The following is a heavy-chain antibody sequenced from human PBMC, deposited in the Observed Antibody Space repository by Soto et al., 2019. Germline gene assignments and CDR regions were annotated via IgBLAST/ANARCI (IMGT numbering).Heavy chain of an antibody. Sequence: EVQLLESGGGLVQPGGSLRLSCAASGFTFSSYAMSWVRQAPGKGLERVSVLSGSGGSTYYADSVKGRFTISRDNSKNTLNLQMNSLRAEDTAVYYCARRGSGSYYDYWGQGTLVTVSS. CDR3: ARRGSGSYYDY. J-gene: IGHJ4*02. D-gene: IGHD1-26*01. V-gene: IGHV3-23*01. CDR2: LSGSGGST. CDR1: GFTFSSYA.